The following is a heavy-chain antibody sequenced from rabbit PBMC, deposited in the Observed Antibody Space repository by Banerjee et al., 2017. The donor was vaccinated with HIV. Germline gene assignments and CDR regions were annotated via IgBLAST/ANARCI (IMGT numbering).Heavy chain of an antibody. CDR3: ARQYSGAGAAYGL. D-gene: IGHD6-1*01. Sequence: QSLEESGGGLVQPGASLTLTCTASGFSFSSGYYVCWVRQAPGKGLEWIGYIGTGDGSTYYASWAKGRFTISKTSTTTVTLQMTSLTAADTATYFCARQYSGAGAAYGLRGPGTLVTVS. CDR2: IGTGDGST. V-gene: IGHV1S40*01. J-gene: IGHJ2*01. CDR1: GFSFSSGYY.